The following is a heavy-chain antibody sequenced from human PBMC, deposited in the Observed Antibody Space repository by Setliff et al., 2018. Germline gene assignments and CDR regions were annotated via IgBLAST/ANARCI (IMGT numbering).Heavy chain of an antibody. CDR3: ASAGHSGSWFPFDAFHI. J-gene: IGHJ3*02. D-gene: IGHD6-13*01. Sequence: ETLSLSCAASGFTFSTHSMNWVRQAPGKGLEWVSSISRSSTYIYYADSMKGRFTISRDNAKNSLYLQMNSLRAEDTAVYYCASAGHSGSWFPFDAFHIWGQGTMGTVSS. CDR2: ISRSSTYI. CDR1: GFTFSTHS. V-gene: IGHV3-21*01.